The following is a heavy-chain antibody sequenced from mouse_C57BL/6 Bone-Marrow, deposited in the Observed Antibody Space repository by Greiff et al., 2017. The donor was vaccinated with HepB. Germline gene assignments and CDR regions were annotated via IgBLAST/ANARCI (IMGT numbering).Heavy chain of an antibody. Sequence: EVKLVESGGDLVKPGGSLKLSCAASGFTFSSYGMSWVRQTPDKRLEWVATISSGGSYTYYPDSLKGRFTISRDNAKNTLYLQMSSLKSEDTAMYYCARQDFITTPWFAYWGQGTLVTVSA. J-gene: IGHJ3*01. D-gene: IGHD1-1*01. CDR1: GFTFSSYG. V-gene: IGHV5-6*01. CDR2: ISSGGSYT. CDR3: ARQDFITTPWFAY.